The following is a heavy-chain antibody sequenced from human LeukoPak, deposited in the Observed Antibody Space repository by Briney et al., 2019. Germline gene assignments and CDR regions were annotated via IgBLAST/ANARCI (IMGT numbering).Heavy chain of an antibody. D-gene: IGHD3-10*01. CDR1: GFTVSNNY. J-gene: IGHJ3*01. CDR3: AKRYYGSGSYAFDV. Sequence: GGSLRLSCAASGFTVSNNYMSWVRQAPGKGLEWVSGIYSDGSTYYSDSVKGRFTISRDYSKNTLYLQMNSLRVEDTAVYHCAKRYYGSGSYAFDVWGQGTMVTVSS. CDR2: IYSDGST. V-gene: IGHV3-66*04.